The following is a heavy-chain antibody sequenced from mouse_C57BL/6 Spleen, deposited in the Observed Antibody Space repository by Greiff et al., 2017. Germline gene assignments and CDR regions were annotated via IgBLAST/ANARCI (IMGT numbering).Heavy chain of an antibody. J-gene: IGHJ3*01. CDR1: GYSITSGYY. CDR3: ARTAYYGSSSFAY. Sequence: ESGPGLVKPSQSLSLTCSVTGYSITSGYYWNWIRQFPGNKLEWMGYISYDGSNNYNPSLKNRISITRDTSKNQFFLKLNSVTTEDTATYYCARTAYYGSSSFAYWGQGTLVTVSA. CDR2: ISYDGSN. V-gene: IGHV3-6*01. D-gene: IGHD1-1*01.